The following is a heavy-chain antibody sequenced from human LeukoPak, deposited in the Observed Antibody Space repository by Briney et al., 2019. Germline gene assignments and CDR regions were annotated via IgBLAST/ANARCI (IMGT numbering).Heavy chain of an antibody. J-gene: IGHJ4*02. D-gene: IGHD2-2*01. V-gene: IGHV1-2*02. CDR2: INPNSGGT. CDR3: ARGASVVVPAAKGY. Sequence: GASVKVSCKASGYTFTGYYMHWVRQAPGQGLEWMGWINPNSGGTNYAQKFQGRVTMTRDTSISTAYMELSRLRPDDTAVYYCARGASVVVPAAKGYWGQGTLVTVSS. CDR1: GYTFTGYY.